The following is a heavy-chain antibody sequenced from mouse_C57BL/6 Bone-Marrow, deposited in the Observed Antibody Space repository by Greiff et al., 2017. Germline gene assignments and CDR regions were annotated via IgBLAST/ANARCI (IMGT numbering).Heavy chain of an antibody. V-gene: IGHV1-81*01. CDR1: GYTFTSYG. Sequence: QVQLQQSGAELARPGASVKLSCKASGYTFTSYGISWVKQRTGQGLEWIGEIYPRSGNTYYNEKFKGKATLTADKSSSTAYMELRSLTSEDSAVYFWARSGGGNYWFAYWGQGTLVTVSA. J-gene: IGHJ3*01. CDR2: IYPRSGNT. D-gene: IGHD2-1*01. CDR3: ARSGGGNYWFAY.